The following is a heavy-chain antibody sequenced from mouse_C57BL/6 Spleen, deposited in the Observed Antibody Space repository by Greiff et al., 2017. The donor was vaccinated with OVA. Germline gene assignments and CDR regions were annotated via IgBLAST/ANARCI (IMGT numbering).Heavy chain of an antibody. V-gene: IGHV1-42*01. CDR3: ARWGYYGSRGYAMDY. J-gene: IGHJ4*01. CDR2: FNPSTGGT. D-gene: IGHD1-1*01. Sequence: VQLKESGPELVKPGASVKISCKASGYSFTGYYMHWVKQSPEKSLEWIGEFNPSTGGTTYNQKFKAKATLTVDKSSSTAYMHLKSLTSEDSAVYYCARWGYYGSRGYAMDYWGQGTSVTVSS. CDR1: GYSFTGYY.